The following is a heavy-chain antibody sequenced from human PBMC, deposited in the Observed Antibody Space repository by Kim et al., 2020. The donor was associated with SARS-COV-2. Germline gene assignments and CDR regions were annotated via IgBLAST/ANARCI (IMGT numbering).Heavy chain of an antibody. Sequence: STNSNPSLKSRVTISVDTSKNQFSLKLSSVTAADTAVYYCARSTVSYFDYWGQGTLVTVSS. V-gene: IGHV4-59*01. CDR3: ARSTVSYFDY. D-gene: IGHD4-17*01. J-gene: IGHJ4*02. CDR2: ST.